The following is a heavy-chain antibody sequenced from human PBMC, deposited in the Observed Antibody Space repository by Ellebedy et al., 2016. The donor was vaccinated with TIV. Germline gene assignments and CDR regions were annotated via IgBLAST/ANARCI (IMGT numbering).Heavy chain of an antibody. CDR3: ARIDSWQPIDD. CDR1: GGSVSSTRYY. V-gene: IGHV4-39*01. D-gene: IGHD3-9*01. Sequence: MPSETLSLTCSVSGGSVSSTRYYWAWIRQPPGKGLEWLGRVYHSGSPYYNLSFKSRVTLSADTSKNQFSLHLRTVTAADTGVYYCARIDSWQPIDDWGQGILVTVSS. CDR2: VYHSGSP. J-gene: IGHJ4*02.